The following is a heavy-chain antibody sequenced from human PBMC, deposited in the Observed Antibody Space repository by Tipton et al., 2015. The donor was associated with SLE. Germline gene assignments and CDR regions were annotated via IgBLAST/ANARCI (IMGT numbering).Heavy chain of an antibody. CDR1: GYSISSGYY. D-gene: IGHD3-22*01. CDR2: IYHSGST. V-gene: IGHV4-38-2*02. Sequence: TLSLTCAVSGYSISSGYYWGWIRQPPGKGLEWIGSIYHSGSTYYNPSLKSRVTISVDTSKNQFSLKLSSVTAADTAVYYCARDRPRYYDSSGYSSLDAFDIWGQGTMVTVSS. CDR3: ARDRPRYYDSSGYSSLDAFDI. J-gene: IGHJ3*02.